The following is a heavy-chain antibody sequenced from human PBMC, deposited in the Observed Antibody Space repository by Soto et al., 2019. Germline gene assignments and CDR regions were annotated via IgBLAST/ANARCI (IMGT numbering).Heavy chain of an antibody. Sequence: QVQLVQSGAEVKKPGASVKVSCKASGYTFTSYYMHWVRQAPGQGLEWMGIINPSGGSTSYAQKCQGRVTMTRDTSTSTVYMELSSLRSEDTAVYYCARDRDSSGWYQGGEVGYWGQGTLVTVSS. CDR3: ARDRDSSGWYQGGEVGY. CDR2: INPSGGST. CDR1: GYTFTSYY. D-gene: IGHD6-19*01. V-gene: IGHV1-46*03. J-gene: IGHJ4*02.